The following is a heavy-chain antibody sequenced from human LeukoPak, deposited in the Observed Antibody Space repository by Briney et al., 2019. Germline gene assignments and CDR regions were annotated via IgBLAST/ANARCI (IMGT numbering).Heavy chain of an antibody. D-gene: IGHD4-17*01. J-gene: IGHJ4*02. Sequence: PGGSLRLSCAASGFTFSDYYMSWIRQAPGKGLEWVSYISSSGSTIYYADSVKGRFTISRDNAKNSLYLQMNSLRAEDTAVYYCARDLPTLLTPVTTDWGQGTLVTVSS. V-gene: IGHV3-11*04. CDR3: ARDLPTLLTPVTTD. CDR1: GFTFSDYY. CDR2: ISSSGSTI.